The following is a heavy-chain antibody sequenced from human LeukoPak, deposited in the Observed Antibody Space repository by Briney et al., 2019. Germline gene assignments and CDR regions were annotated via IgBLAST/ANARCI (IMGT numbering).Heavy chain of an antibody. V-gene: IGHV3-74*01. J-gene: IGHJ3*02. CDR1: GFTFSSYW. CDR2: INSDGSST. Sequence: GGSLRLSCAASGFTFSSYWMHWVRQAPGKGLVWVSRINSDGSSTSYADSVKGRFTISRDNAKNTLYLQMNSLRAEDTAVYYCAGVDAAMPDAFDIWGQGTTVTVSS. D-gene: IGHD5-18*01. CDR3: AGVDAAMPDAFDI.